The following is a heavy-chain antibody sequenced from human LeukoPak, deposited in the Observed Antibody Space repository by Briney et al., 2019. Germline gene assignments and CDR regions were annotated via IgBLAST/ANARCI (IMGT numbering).Heavy chain of an antibody. V-gene: IGHV3-23*01. Sequence: GGSLRLSCAASGFTFSSYAMSWVRQAPGKGLEWVSAISGSGGSTYYADSVKGRFTISRDNSKNTLYLQMNSLRAEDTAVYYCARSDIWGSYRFLDYWGQGALVTVSS. CDR3: ARSDIWGSYRFLDY. J-gene: IGHJ4*02. CDR1: GFTFSSYA. CDR2: ISGSGGST. D-gene: IGHD3-16*02.